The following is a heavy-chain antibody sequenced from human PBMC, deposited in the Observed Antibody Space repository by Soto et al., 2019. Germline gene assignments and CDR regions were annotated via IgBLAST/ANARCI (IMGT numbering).Heavy chain of an antibody. V-gene: IGHV1-69*13. CDR3: AREESKYFDILTGYYYYYYGMDV. CDR2: IIPIFGTA. J-gene: IGHJ6*02. CDR1: GGTFSSYA. Sequence: SVKVSCKASGGTFSSYAISWVRQAPGQGLEWMGGIIPIFGTANYAQKFQGRVTITADESTSTAYMELSSLRSEDTAVYYCAREESKYFDILTGYYYYYYGMDVWGQGTTVTVSS. D-gene: IGHD3-9*01.